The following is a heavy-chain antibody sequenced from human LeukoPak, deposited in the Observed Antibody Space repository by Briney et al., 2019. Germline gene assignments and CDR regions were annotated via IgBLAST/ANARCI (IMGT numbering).Heavy chain of an antibody. CDR3: ARTIAATGNNWFDP. J-gene: IGHJ5*02. V-gene: IGHV6-1*01. CDR2: TYYRSKWYN. Sequence: SQTLSLTCAISRDSVSSNSAAWSWIRQSPSRGLEWLGRTYYRSKWYNDYAVSVKSRISINPDTSKNQFSLQLNSVTPEDTAIYYCARTIAATGNNWFDPWGQGILVTVSS. D-gene: IGHD6-13*01. CDR1: RDSVSSNSAA.